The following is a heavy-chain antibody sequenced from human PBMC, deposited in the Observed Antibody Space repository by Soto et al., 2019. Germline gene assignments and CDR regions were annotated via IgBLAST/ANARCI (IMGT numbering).Heavy chain of an antibody. Sequence: AVRLLRLFCGASEVTFVNYSMNCFLQAQGKGLEWVSYISSSSSTIYYADSVKGRFTISRDNAKNSLYLQMNSLRAEDTAVYYCARDIYDYSGSHVYWYYYGMDVWGQGTTVTVSS. CDR3: ARDIYDYSGSHVYWYYYGMDV. V-gene: IGHV3-48*01. CDR1: EVTFVNYS. CDR2: ISSSSSTI. D-gene: IGHD5-12*01. J-gene: IGHJ6*02.